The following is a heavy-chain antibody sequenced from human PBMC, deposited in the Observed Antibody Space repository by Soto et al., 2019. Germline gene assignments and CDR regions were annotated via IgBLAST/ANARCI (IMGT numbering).Heavy chain of an antibody. CDR2: ISYDGSNK. Sequence: QVQLVESGGGVVQPGRSLRLSCAASGFTFSSYAMHWVRQAPGKGLEWVAVISYDGSNKYYADSVKGRFTISRDNSKNTLYLQMNSLGAEDTAVYYCARDQAYCSGGSCSHPYYFDYWGQGTLVTVSS. V-gene: IGHV3-30-3*01. J-gene: IGHJ4*02. CDR1: GFTFSSYA. D-gene: IGHD2-15*01. CDR3: ARDQAYCSGGSCSHPYYFDY.